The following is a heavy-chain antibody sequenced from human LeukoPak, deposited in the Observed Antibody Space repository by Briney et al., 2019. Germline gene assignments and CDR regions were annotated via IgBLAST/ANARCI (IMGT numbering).Heavy chain of an antibody. CDR3: AKGFYVAGNYYFDY. D-gene: IGHD6-19*01. J-gene: IGHJ4*02. Sequence: PGGSLRLSCAVSGFTFSNYGMHWVRQAPGKGLEWVALISYDGSNKYYADSVKGRFTISRDNSKNTLYLQMNSLRAEDTAVYYCAKGFYVAGNYYFDYWGQGTLVTVSS. CDR2: ISYDGSNK. V-gene: IGHV3-30*18. CDR1: GFTFSNYG.